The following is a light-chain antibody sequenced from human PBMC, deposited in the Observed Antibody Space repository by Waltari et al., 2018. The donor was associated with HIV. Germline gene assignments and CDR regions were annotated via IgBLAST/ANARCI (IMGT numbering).Light chain of an antibody. J-gene: IGLJ1*01. CDR2: ENK. CDR3: GTKDDNIILGL. CDR1: GSNIGNHY. V-gene: IGLV1-51*01. Sequence: QPVLTQPPSVSASPGQNVTVSCSGSGSNIGNHYVSWYQQFPGKAPRLLFYENKRGASGTPGRFSASKSGPTATLDITGLQIGDEADYYCGTKDDNIILGLFGTGTWVTVL.